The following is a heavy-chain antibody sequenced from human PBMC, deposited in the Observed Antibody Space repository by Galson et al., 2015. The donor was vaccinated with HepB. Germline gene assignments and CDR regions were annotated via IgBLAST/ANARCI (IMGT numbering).Heavy chain of an antibody. CDR3: ARGEMATGWTY. Sequence: CAISEDSVSSNTVAWNWIRQSPSRGLEWLGRTYYRSRWYNDYALSVKSRITINPDTSKNQFSLQLNSVTPEDTAVYYCARGEMATGWTYWGQGTLVTVSS. CDR1: EDSVSSNTVA. J-gene: IGHJ4*02. D-gene: IGHD5-24*01. CDR2: TYYRSRWYN. V-gene: IGHV6-1*01.